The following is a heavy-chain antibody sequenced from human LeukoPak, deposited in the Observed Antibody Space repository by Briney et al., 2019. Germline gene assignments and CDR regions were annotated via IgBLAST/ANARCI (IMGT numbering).Heavy chain of an antibody. CDR3: ARDTSGSSIE. Sequence: PSETPSLTCTVSGGSISSYYWSWIRQPPGKGLEWIGYIYYSGSTNYNPSLKSRVTISVDTSKNQFSLKLSSVTAADTAVYYCARDTSGSSIEWGQGTLVTVSS. CDR2: IYYSGST. CDR1: GGSISSYY. J-gene: IGHJ4*02. D-gene: IGHD1-26*01. V-gene: IGHV4-59*01.